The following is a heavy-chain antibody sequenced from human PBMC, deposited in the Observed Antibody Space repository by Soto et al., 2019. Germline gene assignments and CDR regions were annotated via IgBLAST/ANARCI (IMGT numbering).Heavy chain of an antibody. J-gene: IGHJ4*02. CDR2: TDYSGTT. Sequence: QVQLQESGPGLVKPSETLSLTCSVSGSSISSYYWSWIRQPPGKGLEWIGCTDYSGTTNYNPSLKSRVTTSVDPSKKQFTLQLSSVTAADTAVYYCARDDFPPYSASSRGFAYWGQGALVTVSS. CDR3: ARDDFPPYSASSRGFAY. D-gene: IGHD1-26*01. CDR1: GSSISSYY. V-gene: IGHV4-59*01.